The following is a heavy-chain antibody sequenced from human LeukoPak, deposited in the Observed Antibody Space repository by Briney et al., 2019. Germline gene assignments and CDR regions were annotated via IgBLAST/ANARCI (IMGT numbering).Heavy chain of an antibody. Sequence: SETLSLTCTVSGGSISSYYWSWIRQPPGKGLEWIGSIYHSGSTYYNPSLKSRVTISVDTSKNQFSLQLNSVTPEDTAVYYCARGEWELLAFDYWGQGTLVTVSS. J-gene: IGHJ4*02. CDR2: IYHSGST. D-gene: IGHD1-26*01. CDR3: ARGEWELLAFDY. V-gene: IGHV4-59*04. CDR1: GGSISSYY.